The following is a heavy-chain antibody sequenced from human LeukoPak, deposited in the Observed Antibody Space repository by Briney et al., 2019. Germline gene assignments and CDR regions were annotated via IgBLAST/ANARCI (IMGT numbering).Heavy chain of an antibody. J-gene: IGHJ4*02. CDR2: IYHSGST. D-gene: IGHD3-22*01. Sequence: SETLSLTCAVSSGSISSSNWWSWVRQPPGKGLEWIGEIYHSGSTNYNPSLKSRVTISVDKSKNQFSLKLSSVTAADTAVYYCARESYDSSGTYPDYWGQGTLVTVSS. CDR1: SGSISSSNW. CDR3: ARESYDSSGTYPDY. V-gene: IGHV4-4*02.